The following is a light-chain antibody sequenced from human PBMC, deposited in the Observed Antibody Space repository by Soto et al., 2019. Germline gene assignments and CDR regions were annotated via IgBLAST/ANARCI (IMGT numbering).Light chain of an antibody. CDR3: QQYGSSRWT. CDR2: GAS. J-gene: IGKJ1*01. Sequence: EIVLTQSPGTLSLSPGERATLSCRASQSVSNNYLAWYQQKPGQAPRPLIYGASNRATGIPDRFSGTGPGTDFTLTISRLEPEDFAVYYCQQYGSSRWTFGQGTKVAIK. CDR1: QSVSNNY. V-gene: IGKV3-20*01.